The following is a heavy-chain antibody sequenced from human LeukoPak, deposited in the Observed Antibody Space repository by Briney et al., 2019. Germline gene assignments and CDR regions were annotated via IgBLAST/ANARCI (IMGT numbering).Heavy chain of an antibody. Sequence: GSLRLSCAASGFNFNNACMDWVRQARGKGLGWVGRIKIRPSGGTTDYAAPVKGRFTISRDDSKNTMYLHMTSLKTEDTAMYSCITVYDYVTNWGQGTLVTVSS. CDR2: IKIRPSGGTT. CDR3: ITVYDYVTN. D-gene: IGHD5/OR15-5a*01. J-gene: IGHJ4*02. CDR1: GFNFNNAC. V-gene: IGHV3-15*01.